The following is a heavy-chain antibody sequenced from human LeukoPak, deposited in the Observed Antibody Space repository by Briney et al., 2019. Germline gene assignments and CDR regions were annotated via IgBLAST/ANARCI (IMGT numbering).Heavy chain of an antibody. D-gene: IGHD2-2*01. Sequence: GESLKISCKGSGYNSPRYWIGWVRQMPGKGLEWMGIIFPFDSDAKYSPSFQGHVTISADESLDTAFLQWNSLKASDTAMYYCVRPPGVVVPKAPSNAYDMWGQGTMVIVSS. V-gene: IGHV5-51*01. J-gene: IGHJ3*02. CDR3: VRPPGVVVPKAPSNAYDM. CDR2: IFPFDSDA. CDR1: GYNSPRYW.